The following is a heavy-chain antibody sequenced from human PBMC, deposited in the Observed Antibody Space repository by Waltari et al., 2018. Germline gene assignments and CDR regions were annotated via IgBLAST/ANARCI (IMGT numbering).Heavy chain of an antibody. Sequence: EVQLVQSGAEVKKPGESLKISCKGSGYIFTNYWIGWVRQVPGKGLEWMGIIYPGDSDTRYSPSFQGQVTISADKSINTAYLQWSSLKASDTAMYYCARLKRAGVTMIRGVMVGECIMDVWGQGTTVTVSS. CDR1: GYIFTNYW. CDR2: IYPGDSDT. D-gene: IGHD3-10*01. CDR3: ARLKRAGVTMIRGVMVGECIMDV. V-gene: IGHV5-51*01. J-gene: IGHJ6*02.